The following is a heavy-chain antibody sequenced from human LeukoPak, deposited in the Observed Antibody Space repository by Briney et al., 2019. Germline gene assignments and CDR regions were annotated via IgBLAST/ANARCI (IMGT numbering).Heavy chain of an antibody. CDR3: ARVDSGYDQFFDY. D-gene: IGHD5-12*01. CDR2: IDGSGSA. J-gene: IGHJ4*02. CDR1: GGSISGYY. Sequence: SQTLSLTCTVSGGSISGYYWSWLRQPAGKGLEWIGRIDGSGSASYNSSLKSRVTLSVDTSRNQFSLKVTSVTAADTAVYYCARVDSGYDQFFDYWGQGTLVTVSS. V-gene: IGHV4-4*07.